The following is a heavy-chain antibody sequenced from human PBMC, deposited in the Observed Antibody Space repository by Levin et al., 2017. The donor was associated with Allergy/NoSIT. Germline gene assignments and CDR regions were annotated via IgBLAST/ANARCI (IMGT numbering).Heavy chain of an antibody. CDR1: GFTFSSYD. Sequence: GGSLRLSCAASGFTFSSYDMHWVRQATGKGLEWVSAIGTAGDTYYPGSVKGRFTISRENAKNSLYLQMNSLRAGDTAVYYCARELGYCSGGSCYRYFDLWGRGTLVTVSS. CDR3: ARELGYCSGGSCYRYFDL. CDR2: IGTAGDT. J-gene: IGHJ2*01. D-gene: IGHD2-15*01. V-gene: IGHV3-13*04.